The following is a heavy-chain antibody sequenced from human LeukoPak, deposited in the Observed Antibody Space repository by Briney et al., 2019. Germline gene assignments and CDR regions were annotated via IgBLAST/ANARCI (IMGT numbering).Heavy chain of an antibody. V-gene: IGHV3-33*01. Sequence: GGSLRLSCAASGLPFDTSYMHWVRQGPGKGLEWVAVIWSDGSHINYADSVKGRFTISRDNPKNTLYPQMNSLRADDAAVYYCARDGGGWNFDYWGHGTLVTVSS. CDR1: GLPFDTSY. CDR3: ARDGGGWNFDY. CDR2: IWSDGSHI. D-gene: IGHD6-19*01. J-gene: IGHJ4*01.